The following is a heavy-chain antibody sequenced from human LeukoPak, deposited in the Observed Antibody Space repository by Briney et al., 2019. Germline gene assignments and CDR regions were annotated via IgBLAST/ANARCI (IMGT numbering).Heavy chain of an antibody. V-gene: IGHV4-39*01. CDR3: ARLQRPRITLVRGVMNCFDY. CDR2: IYSSGNT. D-gene: IGHD3-10*01. CDR1: GGSTSSSSYF. J-gene: IGHJ4*02. Sequence: KPSETLSLTCTVSGGSTSSSSYFWGWVRQPPGKGLEWIGSIYSSGNTYYNPSLKSRVTISVDTSKNQFSLKLSSVTAADTAVYYCARLQRPRITLVRGVMNCFDYWGQGTLVTVSS.